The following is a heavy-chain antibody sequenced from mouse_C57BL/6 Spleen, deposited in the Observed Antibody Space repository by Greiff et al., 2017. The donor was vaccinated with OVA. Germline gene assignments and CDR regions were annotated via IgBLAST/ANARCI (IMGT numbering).Heavy chain of an antibody. CDR1: GYSITSGYY. CDR3: AREGTTVVAREYFDY. J-gene: IGHJ2*01. V-gene: IGHV3-6*01. D-gene: IGHD1-1*01. CDR2: ISYDGSN. Sequence: DVKLQESGPGLVKPSQSLSLTCSVTGYSITSGYYWNWIRQFPGNKLEWMGYISYDGSNNYNPSLKNRISITRDTSKNQFFLKLNSVTTEDTATYYCAREGTTVVAREYFDYWGQGTTLTVSS.